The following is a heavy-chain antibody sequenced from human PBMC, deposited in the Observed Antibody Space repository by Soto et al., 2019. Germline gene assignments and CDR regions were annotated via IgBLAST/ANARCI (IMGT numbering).Heavy chain of an antibody. CDR1: GFTFSSYA. J-gene: IGHJ4*02. CDR3: ARFGQGLSIDY. D-gene: IGHD6-19*01. CDR2: ISYDGSNK. V-gene: IGHV3-30-3*01. Sequence: QVQLVESGGGVVQPGRSLRLSCAASGFTFSSYAMHWVRQAPGKGLEWVAVISYDGSNKYYADSVKGRFTISRDNSKNPPYLQMNRLRAEDTAVYYCARFGQGLSIDYWGQGTLVTVSS.